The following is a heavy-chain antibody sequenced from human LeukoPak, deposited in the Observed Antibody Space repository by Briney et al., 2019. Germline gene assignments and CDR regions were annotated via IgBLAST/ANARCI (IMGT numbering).Heavy chain of an antibody. V-gene: IGHV3-30*03. CDR2: ISYDGSNK. Sequence: GGSLRLSCAASGFTFSSYGMHWVRQAPGKGLEWVAVISYDGSNKYYADSVKGRFTISRDNSKNTLYLQMNSLRAEDTAVYYCAHGLGSRDYWGQGTLVTVSS. CDR3: AHGLGSRDY. J-gene: IGHJ4*02. D-gene: IGHD3-16*01. CDR1: GFTFSSYG.